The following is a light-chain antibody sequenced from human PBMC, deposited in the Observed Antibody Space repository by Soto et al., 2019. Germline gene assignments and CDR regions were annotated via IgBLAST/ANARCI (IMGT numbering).Light chain of an antibody. CDR2: DVS. V-gene: IGLV2-11*01. Sequence: QSVLTQPRSVSGSPGQSVTISCAGTSSAVGGYNYVSWYQQHPGKAPKLMIYDVSKRPSGVPDRFSGSKSGNTASLTISGLQAEDEADYYCGSYAGRYTYIVGTGTKVTVL. CDR3: GSYAGRYTYI. CDR1: SSAVGGYNY. J-gene: IGLJ1*01.